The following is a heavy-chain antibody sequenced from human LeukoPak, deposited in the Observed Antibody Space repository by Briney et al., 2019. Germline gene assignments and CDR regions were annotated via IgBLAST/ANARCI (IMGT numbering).Heavy chain of an antibody. V-gene: IGHV4-59*01. J-gene: IGHJ4*02. D-gene: IGHD3-22*01. CDR2: IYYSGST. CDR1: GGSISSYY. CDR3: ARGYDSSDY. Sequence: SEALSLTCTVSGGSISSYYWSWIRQPSGKGLEWIGYIYYSGSTNYNPSLESRVTISVDTSKNQFSLKLSSVTAADTAVYYCARGYDSSDYWGQGTLVTVSS.